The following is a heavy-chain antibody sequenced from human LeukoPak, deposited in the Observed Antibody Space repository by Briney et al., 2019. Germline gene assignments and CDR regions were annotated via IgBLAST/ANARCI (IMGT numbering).Heavy chain of an antibody. CDR2: IYSGGST. V-gene: IGHV3-66*01. CDR3: ARLYCSGATCYANLDY. J-gene: IGHJ4*02. D-gene: IGHD2-15*01. CDR1: GFTVSSNF. Sequence: GGSLRLSCAASGFTVSSNFMTWVRQGPGKGLEWVSVIYSGGSTCYADSVKGRFTISRDKSKNSLYLQMNSLTAEDTAVYYCARLYCSGATCYANLDYWGQGTLVAVSS.